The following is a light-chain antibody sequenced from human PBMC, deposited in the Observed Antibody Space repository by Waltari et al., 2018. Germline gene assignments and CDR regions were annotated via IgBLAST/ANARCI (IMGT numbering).Light chain of an antibody. J-gene: IGKJ2*01. V-gene: IGKV4-1*01. CDR2: WAS. CDR1: QSVLYSSNNKNY. CDR3: QQYSNTPYT. Sequence: DIVMTQSPDSLAVSLGERATINSKSSQSVLYSSNNKNYLAWYQQKPRQPPKLLIYWASTRESGVPDRFSGSGSGTDFTLIINSLQAEDVAVYYCQQYSNTPYTFGQGTKLEIK.